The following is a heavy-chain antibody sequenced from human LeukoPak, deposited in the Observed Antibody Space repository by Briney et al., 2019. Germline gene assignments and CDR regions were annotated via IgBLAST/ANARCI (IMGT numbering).Heavy chain of an antibody. J-gene: IGHJ4*02. Sequence: SETLSLTCTVSGGSINTYYWSWIRQPAGKGLEWIGRMYASGRTNYNPSLKSRVTMSVDTSKNQFYLKLSSMTAADTAVYYCARGGAVDGSYYFDYWGQGTLVTVSS. D-gene: IGHD6-13*01. CDR1: GGSINTYY. V-gene: IGHV4-4*07. CDR2: MYASGRT. CDR3: ARGGAVDGSYYFDY.